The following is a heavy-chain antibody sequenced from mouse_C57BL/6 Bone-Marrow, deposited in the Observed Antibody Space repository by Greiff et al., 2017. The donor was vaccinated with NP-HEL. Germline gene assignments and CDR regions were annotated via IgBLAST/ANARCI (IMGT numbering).Heavy chain of an antibody. J-gene: IGHJ4*01. CDR1: GYTFTDHT. CDR2: IYPRDGST. V-gene: IGHV1-78*01. Sequence: VQLVESDAELVKPGASVKISCKVSGYTFTDHTIHWMKQRPEQGLEWIGYIYPRDGSTKYNEKFKGKATLTADKSSSTAYMQLNSLTSEDSAVYVCARCYDYDGGYAMDYWGQGTSVTVSS. D-gene: IGHD2-4*01. CDR3: ARCYDYDGGYAMDY.